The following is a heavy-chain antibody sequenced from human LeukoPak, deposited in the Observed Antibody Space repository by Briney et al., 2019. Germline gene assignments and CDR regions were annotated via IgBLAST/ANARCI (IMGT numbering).Heavy chain of an antibody. Sequence: SETLSLTCTVSGYSISSGYYWGWIRQPPGKGLEWIGSIYHSGSTYYNPSLKSRVTISVDTSKNQFSLKLSSVTAADTAVYYCARGSKYYYGSGSYYKTYYYYGMDVWGQGTTVTVSS. D-gene: IGHD3-10*01. CDR3: ARGSKYYYGSGSYYKTYYYYGMDV. CDR2: IYHSGST. J-gene: IGHJ6*02. V-gene: IGHV4-38-2*02. CDR1: GYSISSGYY.